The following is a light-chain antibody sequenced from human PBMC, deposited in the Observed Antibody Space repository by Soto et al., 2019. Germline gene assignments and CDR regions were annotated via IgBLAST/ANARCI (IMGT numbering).Light chain of an antibody. CDR3: QQRSSWPLT. Sequence: EIVLTQSPATLSLSPGERATLSCRASQSVNSFLAWYQHKPGQAPRLLIYDASNRATGVPARFSGRGSGTDFTLTISSLEPEDFAVYYCQQRSSWPLTFGGGTKVEIK. V-gene: IGKV3-11*01. J-gene: IGKJ4*01. CDR1: QSVNSF. CDR2: DAS.